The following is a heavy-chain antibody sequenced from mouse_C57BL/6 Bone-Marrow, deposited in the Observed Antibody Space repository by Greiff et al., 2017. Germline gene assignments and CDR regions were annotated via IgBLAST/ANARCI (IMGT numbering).Heavy chain of an antibody. D-gene: IGHD2-3*01. CDR2: SRNKANDYTT. V-gene: IGHV7-1*01. CDR1: GFTFSDFY. J-gene: IGHJ4*01. CDR3: ARDAGDGPGPYAMDY. Sequence: EVKVVESGGGLVQSGRSLRLSCATSGFTFSDFYMEWVRQAPGKGLEWIAASRNKANDYTTEYSASVKGRFIVSRDTSQSILYLQMNALRAEDTAIYYCARDAGDGPGPYAMDYWGQGTSVTVSS.